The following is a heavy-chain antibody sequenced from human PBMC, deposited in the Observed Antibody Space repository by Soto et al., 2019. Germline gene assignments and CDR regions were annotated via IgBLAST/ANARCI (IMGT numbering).Heavy chain of an antibody. J-gene: IGHJ4*01. CDR3: VKGSLRGIDNGNFEY. D-gene: IGHD1-20*01. V-gene: IGHV3-23*01. CDR2: VSGAGITT. CDR1: GFTLSNFA. Sequence: GGSLRLSCAASGFTLSNFAMSWVRQAPGKGLEWVSVVSGAGITTKYAASVKGRFTVSRDNSKNTLSLQLASLRVEDTGIYYCVKGSLRGIDNGNFEYWGHGTLVTVSS.